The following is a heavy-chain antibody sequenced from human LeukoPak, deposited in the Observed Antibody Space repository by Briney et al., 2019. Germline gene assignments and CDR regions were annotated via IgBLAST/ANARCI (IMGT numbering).Heavy chain of an antibody. J-gene: IGHJ4*02. CDR1: GGSFSGYY. CDR3: ARARAYGSGSSPDFDY. D-gene: IGHD3-10*01. Sequence: SETLSLTCAVYGGSFSGYYWSWIRQPPGKGLEWIGEINHSGSTNYNPSLKSRVTISVDTSKNQFSLKLSSVTAADTAVYYCARARAYGSGSSPDFDYWGQGTLVTVSS. CDR2: INHSGST. V-gene: IGHV4-34*01.